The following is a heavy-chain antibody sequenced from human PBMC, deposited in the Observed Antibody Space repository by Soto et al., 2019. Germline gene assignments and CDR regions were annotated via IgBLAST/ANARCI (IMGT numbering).Heavy chain of an antibody. V-gene: IGHV3-48*02. CDR3: APHVSCSGGSCQYDAFAI. D-gene: IGHD2-15*01. Sequence: GGSLRLSCAASGFTFSSYSMNWVRQAPGKGLEWVSYISSSSSTIYYADSVKGRFTISRDNAKNSLYLQMNSLRDEDTAVYYCAPHVSCSGGSCQYDAFAIRGQGTMVTVSS. CDR1: GFTFSSYS. CDR2: ISSSSSTI. J-gene: IGHJ3*02.